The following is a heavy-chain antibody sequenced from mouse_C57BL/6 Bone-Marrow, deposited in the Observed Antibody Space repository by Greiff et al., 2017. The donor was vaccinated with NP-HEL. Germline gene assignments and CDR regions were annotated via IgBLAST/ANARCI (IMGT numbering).Heavy chain of an antibody. CDR3: ARAQATFYYAMDY. V-gene: IGHV1-4*01. D-gene: IGHD3-2*02. CDR1: GYTFTSYT. J-gene: IGHJ4*01. CDR2: INPSSGYT. Sequence: QVQLQQSGAELARPGASVKMSCKASGYTFTSYTMHWVKQRPGQGLEWIGYINPSSGYTKYNQKFKDKATLTADKSSSTAYMQLSSLTSEDSAVYYCARAQATFYYAMDYWGQVTSVTVSS.